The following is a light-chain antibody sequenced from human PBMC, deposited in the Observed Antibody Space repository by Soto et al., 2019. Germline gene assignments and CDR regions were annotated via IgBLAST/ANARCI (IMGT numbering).Light chain of an antibody. Sequence: DIQMTQSPSSLSASVGDRVTITCQASQDISNYLNWYQQKPGKAPKLLIYDASNLETGVPSRFSGSGSGTDFTFTISSLQPEDIATYYCQQYDNLHLTFGGGNKVEIK. CDR1: QDISNY. V-gene: IGKV1-33*01. J-gene: IGKJ4*01. CDR2: DAS. CDR3: QQYDNLHLT.